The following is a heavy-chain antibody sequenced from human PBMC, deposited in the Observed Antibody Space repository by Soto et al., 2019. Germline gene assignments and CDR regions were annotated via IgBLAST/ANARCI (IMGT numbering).Heavy chain of an antibody. D-gene: IGHD2-21*02. CDR3: AHKGPEDCPLDY. Sequence: QITLKESGPTLVRPTQTLTLTCAFSGFSLSTSGVGVGWIRQPPGKALEWLAVIYWDDSKHYSPSLRTRLTINKATSKNQVVLTMTNMDPMDTGTYYCAHKGPEDCPLDYWGQGTLVTVSS. CDR1: GFSLSTSGVG. J-gene: IGHJ4*02. V-gene: IGHV2-5*02. CDR2: IYWDDSK.